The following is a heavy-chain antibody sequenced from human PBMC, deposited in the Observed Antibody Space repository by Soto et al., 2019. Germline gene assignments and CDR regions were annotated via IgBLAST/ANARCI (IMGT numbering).Heavy chain of an antibody. CDR2: IYYSGNT. CDR3: AQALVFTGGDGFDI. D-gene: IGHD1-1*01. CDR1: GGSITTGGRY. V-gene: IGHV4-31*02. J-gene: IGHJ3*02. Sequence: QVRRQEWGPVLVKPSQTLSLKCSVSGGSITTGGRYWSWIRQLPGKGLEWIGDIYYSGNTYYNASLKSRVTISVEAAKNQFSLKLSSVTAADTAVYYCAQALVFTGGDGFDIWGQGRLVTVSS.